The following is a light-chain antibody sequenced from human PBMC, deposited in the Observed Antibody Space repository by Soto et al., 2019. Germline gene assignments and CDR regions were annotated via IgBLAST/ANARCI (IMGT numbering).Light chain of an antibody. CDR3: QQYSTYWT. CDR1: DNIDTW. J-gene: IGKJ1*01. V-gene: IGKV1-5*03. Sequence: DIQMTQSPSTVSASVGDRVAITCRASDNIDTWVAWYQQKPGKAPNLLIYKASTLESGVPSRFSGGGFGTEFTLTISSLQPDDFATYFCQQYSTYWTFGQGTKVDIK. CDR2: KAS.